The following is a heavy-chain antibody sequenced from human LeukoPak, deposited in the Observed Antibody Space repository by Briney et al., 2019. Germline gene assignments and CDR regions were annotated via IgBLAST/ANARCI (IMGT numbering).Heavy chain of an antibody. CDR1: GGSVSSGSYY. CDR3: ARGAVAANWFDP. J-gene: IGHJ5*02. Sequence: PSETLSLTCTVSGGSVSSGSYYWSWIRQPPGKGLEWIGYIYYSESTNYNPSLKSRVTISVDTSKNQFSLKLSSVTAADTAVYYCARGAVAANWFDPWGQGTLVTVSS. D-gene: IGHD6-19*01. V-gene: IGHV4-61*01. CDR2: IYYSEST.